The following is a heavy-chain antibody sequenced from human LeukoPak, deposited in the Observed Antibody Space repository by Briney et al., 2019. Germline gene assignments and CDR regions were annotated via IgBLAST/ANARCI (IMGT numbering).Heavy chain of an antibody. V-gene: IGHV3-23*01. CDR1: GFTFDDYG. J-gene: IGHJ4*02. D-gene: IGHD3-3*01. CDR2: ISGSGGST. Sequence: GGSLRLSCAASGFTFDDYGMSWVRQAPGKGLEWVSAISGSGGSTYYADSVKGRFTISRDNSKNTLYLQMNSLRAEDTAVYYCAKSLYDFWSGSYWGQGTLVTVSS. CDR3: AKSLYDFWSGSY.